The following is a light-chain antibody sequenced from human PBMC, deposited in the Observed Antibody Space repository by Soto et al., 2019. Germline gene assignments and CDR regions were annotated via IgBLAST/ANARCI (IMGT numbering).Light chain of an antibody. J-gene: IGKJ2*01. Sequence: DIQMTQSPSFLSASVGDRVTITCRASQRIDNCLNWYQQKPGKAPKLLIYGASSLQSGVPSRFSGSGSGTDFTLTITSLQPEDSATYHCQQRYKTSLSSFGQGTKVDIK. CDR1: QRIDNC. V-gene: IGKV1-39*01. CDR3: QQRYKTSLSS. CDR2: GAS.